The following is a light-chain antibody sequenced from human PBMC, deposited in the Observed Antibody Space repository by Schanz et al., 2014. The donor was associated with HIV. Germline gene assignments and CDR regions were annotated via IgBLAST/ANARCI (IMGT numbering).Light chain of an antibody. Sequence: QSALTQPASVSGSPGQSITISCTGTSSDVGNYNLVSWDQQYPGKAPKLMIYEISKWPSGVSNRVSGSKSGNTASLTISGLQAEDEADYYCSSYTSSSTLVVFGGGTKLTVL. V-gene: IGLV2-14*02. CDR3: SSYTSSSTLVV. CDR1: SSDVGNYNL. J-gene: IGLJ3*02. CDR2: EIS.